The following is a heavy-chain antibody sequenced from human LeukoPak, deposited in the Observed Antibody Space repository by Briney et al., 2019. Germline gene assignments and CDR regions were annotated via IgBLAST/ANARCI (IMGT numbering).Heavy chain of an antibody. CDR1: GFTFSSYG. J-gene: IGHJ4*02. V-gene: IGHV3-30*03. Sequence: GGSLRLSCAASGFTFSSYGMHWVRQAPGKGLEWVAVISYDGSNKYYADSVKGRFTISRDNSKNTLYLQMNSLRAEDTAVYYCARDLLPYSSSWYGSFDYWGQGTLVTVSS. D-gene: IGHD6-13*01. CDR3: ARDLLPYSSSWYGSFDY. CDR2: ISYDGSNK.